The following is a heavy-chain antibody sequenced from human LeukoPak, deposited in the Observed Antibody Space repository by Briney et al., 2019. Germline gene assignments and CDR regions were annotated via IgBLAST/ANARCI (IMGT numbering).Heavy chain of an antibody. D-gene: IGHD3-10*01. J-gene: IGHJ6*02. Sequence: GGSLRLSCAASGFTFSSYSMNWVRQAPGKGLEWVSSISSSNSYIYYADSVKGRSTISRDNAKNSLYLQMNSLRAEDTAVYYCARVSLGFGDVWGQGTTVTVSS. CDR2: ISSSNSYI. CDR3: ARVSLGFGDV. V-gene: IGHV3-21*01. CDR1: GFTFSSYS.